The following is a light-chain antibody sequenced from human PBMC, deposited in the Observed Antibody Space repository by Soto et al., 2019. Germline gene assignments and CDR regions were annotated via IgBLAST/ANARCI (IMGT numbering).Light chain of an antibody. J-gene: IGLJ1*01. CDR1: SSNIGTYS. V-gene: IGLV1-44*01. Sequence: QSVLTQPPSASGTPGQRVTISCSGSSSNIGTYSVSWYQHLPGTAPRILIYSDNQRPSGVPDRFSASKSGASASLAISGLQSEDEADFYCAAWDDSLNGCVFGAGTKLTVL. CDR2: SDN. CDR3: AAWDDSLNGCV.